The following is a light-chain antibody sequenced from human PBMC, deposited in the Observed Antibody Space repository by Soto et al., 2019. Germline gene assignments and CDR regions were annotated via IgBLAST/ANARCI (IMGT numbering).Light chain of an antibody. J-gene: IGKJ5*01. CDR2: CGS. CDR1: QSVSSN. V-gene: IGKV3-15*01. Sequence: EIVMTQSPATLSLSPGERATLSCRASQSVSSNLAWCQQKPGQAPTRLLYCGSTRATGIPARCSGSGSGTESTLTITILRSEDFAVYDCQQYNNWPPLTFGQGTRLEIK. CDR3: QQYNNWPPLT.